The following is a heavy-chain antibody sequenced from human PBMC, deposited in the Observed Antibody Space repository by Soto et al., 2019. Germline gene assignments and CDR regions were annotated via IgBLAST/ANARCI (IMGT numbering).Heavy chain of an antibody. J-gene: IGHJ4*02. Sequence: EVQMLASGGGVVQPGGSLRLSCAVSGLTCSAFSMSWVRQAPGKGLEWVSIVSGNSFTIEYADSVKGRFTISRDNSKNILYLQMNNLRAEDTAVYNCATGLGNPSYFAYWGQGTQVTVAS. D-gene: IGHD3-16*01. CDR3: ATGLGNPSYFAY. CDR1: GLTCSAFS. V-gene: IGHV3-23*01. CDR2: VSGNSFTI.